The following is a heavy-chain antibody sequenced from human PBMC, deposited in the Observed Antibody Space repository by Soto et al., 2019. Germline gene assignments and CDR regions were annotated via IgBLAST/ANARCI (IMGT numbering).Heavy chain of an antibody. CDR2: TYYRSKWYN. V-gene: IGHV6-1*01. CDR3: ARDPVTTVRGRADYGMDV. J-gene: IGHJ6*02. Sequence: SQTLSLTCAISGDSVSSNSAAWNWIRQSPSRGLEWLGRTYYRSKWYNDYAVSVKSRITINPDTSKNQFPLQLNSVTPEDTAVYYCARDPVTTVRGRADYGMDVWGQGTTVTVSS. CDR1: GDSVSSNSAA. D-gene: IGHD3-10*01.